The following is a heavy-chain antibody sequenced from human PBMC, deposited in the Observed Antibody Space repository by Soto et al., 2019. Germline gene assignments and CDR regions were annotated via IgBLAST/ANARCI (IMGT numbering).Heavy chain of an antibody. J-gene: IGHJ5*02. CDR1: GGSFSGYY. V-gene: IGHV4-34*01. Sequence: PSETLSLTCAVYGGSFSGYYWSWIRQPPGKGLEWIGEINHSGSTNYNPSLKSRVTISVDTSKNQFSLKLSSVTAADTALFYCAREGPRWKQQLAYSWFDPWGQGTLVTVSS. CDR3: AREGPRWKQQLAYSWFDP. CDR2: INHSGST. D-gene: IGHD6-13*01.